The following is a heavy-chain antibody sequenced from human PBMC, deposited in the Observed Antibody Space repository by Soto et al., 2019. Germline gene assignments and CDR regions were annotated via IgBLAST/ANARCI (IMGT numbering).Heavy chain of an antibody. CDR2: IYPGDSDT. J-gene: IGHJ4*02. D-gene: IGHD6-19*01. CDR1: GYSFTNYW. Sequence: GESLKISCKASGYSFTNYWIGWVRQMPGKGREWMWTIYPGDSDTRYIPSFQGQVTFSVDKSINTAYLHWTSLKASDTAIYYCAIQHPLDSSAWYNWGQGTLVTVSS. V-gene: IGHV5-51*01. CDR3: AIQHPLDSSAWYN.